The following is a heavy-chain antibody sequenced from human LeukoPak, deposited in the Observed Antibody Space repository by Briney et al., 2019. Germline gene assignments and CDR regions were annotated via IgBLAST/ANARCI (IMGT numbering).Heavy chain of an antibody. CDR2: ISWNSGSI. CDR1: GCTFDDYA. J-gene: IGHJ4*02. V-gene: IGHV3-9*01. D-gene: IGHD1-1*01. CDR3: AKHNGYFDY. Sequence: TGGSLRLSCAASGCTFDDYAMHWVRQAPGKGLEWVSGISWNSGSIGYADSVKGRFTISRDNAKNSLYLQMNSLRAEDTALYYCAKHNGYFDYWGQGTLVTVSS.